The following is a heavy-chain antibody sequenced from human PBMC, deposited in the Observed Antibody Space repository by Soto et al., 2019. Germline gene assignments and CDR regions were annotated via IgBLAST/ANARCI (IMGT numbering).Heavy chain of an antibody. V-gene: IGHV4-59*01. CDR2: TYYSGST. CDR1: GGSMIAYY. Sequence: PSETLSLTXTVSGGSMIAYYWNWMRQPPGKGLQWIGYTYYSGSTTYNPSLKSRVTISVDSSKNQFSLKLDSVTPADTAVYYCARVRRTAGKRYFDYWGPGTLVTVSS. J-gene: IGHJ4*02. D-gene: IGHD6-13*01. CDR3: ARVRRTAGKRYFDY.